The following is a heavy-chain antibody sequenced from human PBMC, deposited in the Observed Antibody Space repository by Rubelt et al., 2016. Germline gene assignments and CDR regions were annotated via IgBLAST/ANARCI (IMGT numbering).Heavy chain of an antibody. CDR3: GTSRPSSSAVY. CDR2: IWFDGSKE. V-gene: IGHV3-33*01. D-gene: IGHD6-6*01. CDR1: GFTFSSYG. J-gene: IGHJ4*02. Sequence: QVQLVESGGGVVQPGESLRLSCAASGFTFSSYGIHWVRQAPGKGLAWVAIIWFDGSKEYYGDTVKGRLAFSRDNSKNTVNLQMNSLRDEETAVYYGGTSRPSSSAVYWGQGTLVTVSP.